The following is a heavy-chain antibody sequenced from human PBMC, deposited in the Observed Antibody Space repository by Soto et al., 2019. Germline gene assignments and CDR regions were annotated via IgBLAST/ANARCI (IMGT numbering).Heavy chain of an antibody. Sequence: SETLSLTCAVSGGSISSGGYSWSWIRQPPGKGLEWIGYIYHSGSTYYNPSLKSRVTISVDRSKNQFSLKLSSVTAADTAVYYCARGTGEYIDYWGQGTLVTVSS. CDR3: ARGTGEYIDY. CDR1: GGSISSGGYS. D-gene: IGHD3-10*01. V-gene: IGHV4-30-2*01. CDR2: IYHSGST. J-gene: IGHJ4*02.